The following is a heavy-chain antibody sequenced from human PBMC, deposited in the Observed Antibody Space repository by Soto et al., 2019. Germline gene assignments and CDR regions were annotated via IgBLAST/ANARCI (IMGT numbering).Heavy chain of an antibody. CDR1: GYSFTSYW. CDR2: IYPGDSDT. Sequence: GESLKISCKVSGYSFTSYWIGWVRQMPGKGLEWMGIIYPGDSDTRYSPSFQGQVTISADKSISTAYLQWSSLKASDTAIYYCARTAAAGKYYYGVDVWGQGTTVTSP. D-gene: IGHD6-13*01. J-gene: IGHJ6*02. CDR3: ARTAAAGKYYYGVDV. V-gene: IGHV5-51*01.